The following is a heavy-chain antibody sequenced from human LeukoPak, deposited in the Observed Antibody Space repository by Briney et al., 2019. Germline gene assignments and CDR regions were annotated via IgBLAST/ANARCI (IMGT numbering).Heavy chain of an antibody. CDR2: IHYSGRT. Sequence: PSETLSLTCSVSSGSIISNNDYWGWIRQPPGKGLEWIATIHYSGRTYYNPSLKSRGTISVDTSQNQFSLRLSSLTAADTAVYYCARDIVRLGAFGVIIMGVFDIWGQGTMVTVSS. V-gene: IGHV4-39*02. CDR3: ARDIVRLGAFGVIIMGVFDI. D-gene: IGHD3-3*01. J-gene: IGHJ3*02. CDR1: SGSIISNNDY.